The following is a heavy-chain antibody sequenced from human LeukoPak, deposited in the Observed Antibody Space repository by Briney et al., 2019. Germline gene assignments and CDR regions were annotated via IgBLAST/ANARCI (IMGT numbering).Heavy chain of an antibody. D-gene: IGHD5-24*01. CDR3: ARDTPRRWLEKRYYFDY. V-gene: IGHV3-7*01. CDR1: GFTFSSYW. Sequence: GGSLRLSCAASGFTFSSYWMSWVRQAPGKGLEWVANIKQDGSEKYYVDSVKGRFTISRDNAKNSLYLQMNSLRAEDTAVYYCARDTPRRWLEKRYYFDYWGQGTLVTVSS. CDR2: IKQDGSEK. J-gene: IGHJ4*02.